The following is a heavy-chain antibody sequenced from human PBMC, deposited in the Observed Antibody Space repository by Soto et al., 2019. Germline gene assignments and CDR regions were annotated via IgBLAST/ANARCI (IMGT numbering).Heavy chain of an antibody. Sequence: EVLLVESGGGLVQPGRSLRLSCAASGFTFDDYAMHWVRQAPGKGLEWVSGINWNSGSIGYADSVKGRFTISRDNAKDSLYLQMNSLRAEDTALYYCAKDLDYASGNSYLGAIDCWGQGTLVTVSS. D-gene: IGHD3-10*01. J-gene: IGHJ4*02. CDR2: INWNSGSI. V-gene: IGHV3-9*01. CDR3: AKDLDYASGNSYLGAIDC. CDR1: GFTFDDYA.